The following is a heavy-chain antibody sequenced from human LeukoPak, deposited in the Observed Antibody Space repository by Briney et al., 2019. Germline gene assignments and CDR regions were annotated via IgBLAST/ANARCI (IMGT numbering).Heavy chain of an antibody. D-gene: IGHD3-3*01. CDR1: GGTFSSFA. V-gene: IGHV1-3*01. J-gene: IGHJ5*02. CDR2: INAGNGNT. Sequence: ASVKVSCKASGGTFSSFAISWVRQAPGQGLEWMGWINAGNGNTKYSQKFQGRVTITRDTSASTAYMELSSLRSEDTAVYYCARDRTYYDFWSGPLPVGNWFDPWGQGTLVTVSS. CDR3: ARDRTYYDFWSGPLPVGNWFDP.